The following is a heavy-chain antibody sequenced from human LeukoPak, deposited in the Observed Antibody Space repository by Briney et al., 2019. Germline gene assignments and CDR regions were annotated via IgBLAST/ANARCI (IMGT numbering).Heavy chain of an antibody. Sequence: GGSLRLSCAASGFTFSSYEMNWVRQAPGKGLEWVSYISSSGSTIYYADSVKGRFTISRDNFKNTLYLQMNSLRAEDTAVYYCARAAAGILSSLDYWGQGTLVTVSS. CDR3: ARAAAGILSSLDY. CDR1: GFTFSSYE. V-gene: IGHV3-48*03. J-gene: IGHJ4*02. CDR2: ISSSGSTI. D-gene: IGHD6-13*01.